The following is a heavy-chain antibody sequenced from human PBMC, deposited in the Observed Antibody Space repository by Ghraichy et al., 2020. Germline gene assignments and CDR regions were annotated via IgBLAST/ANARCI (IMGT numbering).Heavy chain of an antibody. J-gene: IGHJ4*02. V-gene: IGHV3-33*01. D-gene: IGHD3-22*01. CDR2: IWYDGSNK. Sequence: GGSLRLSCAASGFTFSSYGMHWVRQAPGKGLEWVAVIWYDGSNKYYADSVKGRFTISRDNSKNTLYLQMNSLRAEDTAVYYCARVRSYYDSSGYYPFDYWGQGTLVTVSS. CDR3: ARVRSYYDSSGYYPFDY. CDR1: GFTFSSYG.